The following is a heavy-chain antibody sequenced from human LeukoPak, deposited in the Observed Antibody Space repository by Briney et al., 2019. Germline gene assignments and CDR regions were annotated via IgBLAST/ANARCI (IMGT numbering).Heavy chain of an antibody. Sequence: PGGSLRLSCEASGFTFSSYGMNWVRQAPGKGLEWVANIKQDGSEKYYVDSVKCRFTISRDNAKNLLYLQMNSLRAEDTAVYYCARDKTVTNFDYWGQGTLVTVSS. CDR2: IKQDGSEK. J-gene: IGHJ4*02. V-gene: IGHV3-7*01. CDR1: GFTFSSYG. D-gene: IGHD4-11*01. CDR3: ARDKTVTNFDY.